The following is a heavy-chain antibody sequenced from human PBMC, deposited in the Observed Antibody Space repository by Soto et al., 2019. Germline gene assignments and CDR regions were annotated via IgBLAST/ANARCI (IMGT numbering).Heavy chain of an antibody. J-gene: IGHJ5*02. D-gene: IGHD2-2*01. CDR3: ARGYCSSTSCHPGYNWFDP. V-gene: IGHV4-31*03. CDR2: IYYSGST. Sequence: QVQLQESGPGLVKPSQTLSLTCTVSGGSISSGGYYWSWIRQHPGKGLEWIGYIYYSGSTYYNPSLKSRVTISVDTSKNQFPLKLSSVTAADTAVYYCARGYCSSTSCHPGYNWFDPWGQGTLVTVSS. CDR1: GGSISSGGYY.